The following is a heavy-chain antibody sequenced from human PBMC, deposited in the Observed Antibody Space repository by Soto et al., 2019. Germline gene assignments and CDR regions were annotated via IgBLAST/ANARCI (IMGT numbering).Heavy chain of an antibody. CDR3: ARVCSAGICYFAFDI. V-gene: IGHV4-39*07. CDR1: GGSISSSSYY. CDR2: IYYSGST. D-gene: IGHD2-15*01. Sequence: SETLSLTCPVSGGSISSSSYYWGWIRQPPGKGLEWIGYIYYSGSTYYNPSLKSRLTISLDTSKNQFSLNLNSVTAADTAVYYCARVCSAGICYFAFDIWGQGTLVTVSS. J-gene: IGHJ3*02.